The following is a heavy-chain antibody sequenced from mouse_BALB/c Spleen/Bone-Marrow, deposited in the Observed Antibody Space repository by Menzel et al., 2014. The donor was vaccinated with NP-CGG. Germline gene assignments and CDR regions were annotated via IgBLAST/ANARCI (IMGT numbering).Heavy chain of an antibody. CDR1: GYTFTSYW. CDR3: TRSYGSSYEYYFDY. D-gene: IGHD1-1*01. V-gene: IGHV1-69*02. J-gene: IGHJ2*01. Sequence: VQLQQSGAELVRPRASVKLSCKASGYTFTSYWINWVKQRPGQGLEWIGNIYPSDSYTNYNQKFKDKATLTVDKSSSTAYMQLSSPTSEDSAVYYCTRSYGSSYEYYFDYWGQGTTLTVSS. CDR2: IYPSDSYT.